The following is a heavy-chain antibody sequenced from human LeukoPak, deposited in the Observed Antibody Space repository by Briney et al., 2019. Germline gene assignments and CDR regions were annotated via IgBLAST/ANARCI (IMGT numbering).Heavy chain of an antibody. CDR2: IKQDGSEK. J-gene: IGHJ6*02. D-gene: IGHD2-2*02. CDR3: ARDLNTGFSYYYYGMDV. Sequence: GGSLRLPCAASGFTFSSYWMSWVRQAPGKGLEWVANIKQDGSEKYYVDSVKGRFTISRDNAKNTLYLQMNSLRAEDTAVYYCARDLNTGFSYYYYGMDVWGQGTTVTVSS. V-gene: IGHV3-7*01. CDR1: GFTFSSYW.